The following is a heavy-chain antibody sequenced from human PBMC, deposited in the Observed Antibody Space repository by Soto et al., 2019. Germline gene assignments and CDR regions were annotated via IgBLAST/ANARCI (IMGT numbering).Heavy chain of an antibody. CDR2: ISGSGGST. D-gene: IGHD6-19*01. CDR3: AKDRGWLVREEFDY. V-gene: IGHV3-23*01. J-gene: IGHJ4*02. Sequence: DVQLLESGGGLVQPGGSLRLSCAASGFTFSSYAMSWVRQAPGQGLEWVSAISGSGGSTYYAYSVKGRFTISRDNSKNTLYLQMNSLRAEDTAVYYCAKDRGWLVREEFDYWGQGMLVTVSS. CDR1: GFTFSSYA.